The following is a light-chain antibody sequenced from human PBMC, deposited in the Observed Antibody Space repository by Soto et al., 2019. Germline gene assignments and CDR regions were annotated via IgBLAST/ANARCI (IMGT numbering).Light chain of an antibody. Sequence: QSVLTQPPSASRTPGQRVTIFCSGSSSNIGTNTVIWYQQLPGAAPKLLIYSDNQRPSGVPDRFSGSKSGTSASLAISGLQSEDEADYYCAAWDVSLVVFGGGTKVTVL. J-gene: IGLJ2*01. CDR3: AAWDVSLVV. CDR1: SSNIGTNT. CDR2: SDN. V-gene: IGLV1-44*01.